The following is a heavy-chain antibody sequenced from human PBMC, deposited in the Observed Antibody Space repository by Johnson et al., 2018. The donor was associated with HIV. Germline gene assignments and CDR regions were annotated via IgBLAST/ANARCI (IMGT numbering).Heavy chain of an antibody. CDR1: GFTFSSYA. Sequence: VQLVESGGGLVQPGGSLRLSCAVSGFTFSSYAIHWVRQAPGKGLEYVSAISSNGGSTYYANSVKGRFTISRDNAKNSLYLQMNSLRAEDTAVYYCARQQLSRNVAFDIWGQGTMVTVSS. CDR3: ARQQLSRNVAFDI. V-gene: IGHV3-64*01. D-gene: IGHD6-13*01. J-gene: IGHJ3*02. CDR2: ISSNGGST.